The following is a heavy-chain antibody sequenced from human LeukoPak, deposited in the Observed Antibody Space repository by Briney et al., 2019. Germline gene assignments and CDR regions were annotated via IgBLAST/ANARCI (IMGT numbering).Heavy chain of an antibody. J-gene: IGHJ3*01. CDR1: GGSISSSSQY. Sequence: SETLSLTCAVSGGSISSSSQYWVWIRQPPGKGMEWIGSLYFGGATHYNPSLKSRVTISVDTSKNQLSLKLRSVTAADTAVYYCARDERISSFDFWGQGTMVTVTS. V-gene: IGHV4-39*07. CDR2: LYFGGAT. CDR3: ARDERISSFDF. D-gene: IGHD2/OR15-2a*01.